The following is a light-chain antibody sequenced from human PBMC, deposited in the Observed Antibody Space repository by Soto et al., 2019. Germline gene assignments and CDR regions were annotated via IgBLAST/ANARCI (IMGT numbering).Light chain of an antibody. J-gene: IGLJ3*02. CDR2: GVT. CDR1: IRDVGGYDY. Sequence: QSALTQLASVSGSPGQSITISCTGSIRDVGGYDYVSWYQQHPGKAPKLIIYGVTSRPSGVSSRFSGSKSGNTASLTISGLQAEDEADYYCSAYSRGSTLLLFGGGTQLTVL. V-gene: IGLV2-14*01. CDR3: SAYSRGSTLLL.